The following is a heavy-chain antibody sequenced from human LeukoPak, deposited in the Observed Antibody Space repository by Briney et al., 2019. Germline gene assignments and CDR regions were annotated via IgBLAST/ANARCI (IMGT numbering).Heavy chain of an antibody. D-gene: IGHD3-10*01. CDR1: GIRVNSNY. V-gene: IGHV3-53*01. Sequence: GVSLRLSCAASGIRVNSNYMSWVRQAPGKGLEWVSVIYSGGSTSYADSVKGRFTISRDNSKNTMYLQMNSLRAEDTAVYYCARITSTYFDYWGQGTLVTVSS. J-gene: IGHJ4*02. CDR3: ARITSTYFDY. CDR2: IYSGGST.